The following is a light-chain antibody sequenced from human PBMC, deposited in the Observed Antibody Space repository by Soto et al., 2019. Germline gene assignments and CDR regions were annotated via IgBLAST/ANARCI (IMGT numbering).Light chain of an antibody. CDR1: SSDVGGYNH. Sequence: QSALTQPRSVSGSPGQSVTISCTGTSSDVGGYNHVSWYQQHPGKAPKLMIYDVSKRPSGVPDRFSGSKSGNTASLTISGLQAEDEADYYCCSYAGSYKGYVFGTGTKLTVL. CDR2: DVS. J-gene: IGLJ1*01. V-gene: IGLV2-11*01. CDR3: CSYAGSYKGYV.